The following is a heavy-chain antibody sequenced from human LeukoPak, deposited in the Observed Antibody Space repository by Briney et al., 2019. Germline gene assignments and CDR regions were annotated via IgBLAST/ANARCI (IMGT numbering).Heavy chain of an antibody. V-gene: IGHV3-48*03. Sequence: GGSLRLSCAASGATFSSDEMNWVRRAPGKGLEGLSYICGSGSIIYYADSVKRRFTISRNNAKSSLYLQMNSLRAEDAAVYYWVRTDIRGYTFDSWGQGTLVTVSS. J-gene: IGHJ4*02. CDR3: VRTDIRGYTFDS. CDR1: GATFSSDE. D-gene: IGHD3-22*01. CDR2: ICGSGSII.